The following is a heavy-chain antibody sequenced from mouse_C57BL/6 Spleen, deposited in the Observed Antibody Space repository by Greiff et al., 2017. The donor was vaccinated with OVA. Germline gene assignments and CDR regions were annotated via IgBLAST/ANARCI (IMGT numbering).Heavy chain of an antibody. CDR2: IHPYSGST. V-gene: IGHV1-64*01. CDR3: AIPYYGSSCDYAMDY. D-gene: IGHD1-1*01. J-gene: IGHJ4*01. Sequence: QVQLKQPGAELVQPGASVKLSCTASGYTFTSYWMHWVKQSPGQGLEWIGMIHPYSGSTNYNEKFKSKATLTLDKASSTAYMELSSLRSEDSAVYYCAIPYYGSSCDYAMDYWGQGTSVTVSS. CDR1: GYTFTSYW.